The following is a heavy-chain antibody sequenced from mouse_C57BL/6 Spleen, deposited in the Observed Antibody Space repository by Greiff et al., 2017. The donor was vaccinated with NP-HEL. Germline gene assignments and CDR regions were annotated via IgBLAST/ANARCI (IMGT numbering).Heavy chain of an antibody. CDR1: GYTFTDYE. Sequence: QVQLQHSGAELVRPGASVTLSCKASGYTFTDYEMHWVKQTPVHGLEWIGAIDPETGGTAYNQKFKGKAILTADKSSSTAYMELRSLTSEDSAVYYCTRSGDGTYWGQGTLVTVSA. CDR3: TRSGDGTY. D-gene: IGHD2-1*01. CDR2: IDPETGGT. J-gene: IGHJ3*01. V-gene: IGHV1-15*01.